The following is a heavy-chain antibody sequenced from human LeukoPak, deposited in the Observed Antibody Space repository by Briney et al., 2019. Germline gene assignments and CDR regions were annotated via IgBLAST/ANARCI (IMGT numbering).Heavy chain of an antibody. Sequence: ASVKVSCKASGYTFTSYGISWVRQAPGQGLEWMGWISAYNGNTNYAQKLQGRVTMTTDTSTSTAYMELRSLRSDDTAVYYCARDNPSGGEMARYNRFDPWGQGTLVTVSS. CDR3: ARDNPSGGEMARYNRFDP. CDR2: ISAYNGNT. V-gene: IGHV1-18*01. J-gene: IGHJ5*02. D-gene: IGHD5-24*01. CDR1: GYTFTSYG.